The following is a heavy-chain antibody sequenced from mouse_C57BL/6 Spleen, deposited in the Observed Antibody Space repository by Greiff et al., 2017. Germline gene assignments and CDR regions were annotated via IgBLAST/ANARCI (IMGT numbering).Heavy chain of an antibody. V-gene: IGHV1-82*01. D-gene: IGHD1-1*01. CDR1: GYAFSSSW. CDR2: IYPGDGDT. Sequence: VQLVESGPELVKPGASVKISCKASGYAFSSSWMNWVKQRPGKGLEWIGRIYPGDGDTNYNGKFKGKATLTADKSSSTAYMQLSSLTSEDSAVYFCARKVLRYSGAMDYWGQGTSVTVSS. CDR3: ARKVLRYSGAMDY. J-gene: IGHJ4*01.